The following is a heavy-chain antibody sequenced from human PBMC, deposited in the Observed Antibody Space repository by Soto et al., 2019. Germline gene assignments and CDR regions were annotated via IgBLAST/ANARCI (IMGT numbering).Heavy chain of an antibody. CDR3: ARLDLRAKDLSYLDY. CDR2: IYYSGST. J-gene: IGHJ4*02. CDR1: GGSISSSSYY. D-gene: IGHD2-15*01. V-gene: IGHV4-39*01. Sequence: PSETLSLTCTVSGGSISSSSYYWGWIRQPPGKGLEWIGSIYYSGSTYYNPSLKSRVTISVDTSKNQFSLKLSSVTAADTAVYYCARLDLRAKDLSYLDYWGQGTLVTVSS.